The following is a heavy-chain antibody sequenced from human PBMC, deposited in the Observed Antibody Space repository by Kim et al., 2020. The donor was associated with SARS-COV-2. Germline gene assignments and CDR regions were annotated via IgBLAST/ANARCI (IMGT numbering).Heavy chain of an antibody. CDR1: GFTFSRYE. D-gene: IGHD4-17*01. V-gene: IGHV3-48*03. CDR2: IDLRGSTI. CDR3: ARDDYGGNSFVAALGI. Sequence: GGSLRLSCAASGFTFSRYEMNWVRQAPGKGLEWVSYIDLRGSTIYYADSVKGRFTISRDNAKNSLYLQMNSLRAEDTAIYYCARDDYGGNSFVAALGIWGEGTMVTVSS. J-gene: IGHJ3*02.